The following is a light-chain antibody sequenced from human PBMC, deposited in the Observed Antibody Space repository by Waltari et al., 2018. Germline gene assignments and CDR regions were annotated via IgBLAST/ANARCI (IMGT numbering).Light chain of an antibody. CDR1: QSLLHANGKTY. J-gene: IGKJ5*01. V-gene: IGKV2D-29*01. Sequence: DIVMTQTPLSLSVTPGQPASISFESSQSLLHANGKTYLYWYLQKPGQPPQLLMYEVSYRFSGVPDRFSGSGSGTDFTLKISRVEPEDVGVYYCMQAIQVPLTFGQGTRLDIK. CDR3: MQAIQVPLT. CDR2: EVS.